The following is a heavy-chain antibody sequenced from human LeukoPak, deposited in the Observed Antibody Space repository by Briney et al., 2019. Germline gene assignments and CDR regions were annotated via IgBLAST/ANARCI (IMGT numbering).Heavy chain of an antibody. CDR2: ISGSGGST. Sequence: GGSLRLSCGASGFTLRSYAMRWVGEAPGKGVEWVSAISGSGGSTYYADSVKGRFTISRDNSKNTLYLQMNSLRAEDTAVYYCANRDYWGQGTLVTVSS. V-gene: IGHV3-23*01. CDR1: GFTLRSYA. J-gene: IGHJ4*02. CDR3: ANRDY.